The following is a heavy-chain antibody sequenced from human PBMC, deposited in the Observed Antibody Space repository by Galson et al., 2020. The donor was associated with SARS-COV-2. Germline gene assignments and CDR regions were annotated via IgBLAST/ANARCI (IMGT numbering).Heavy chain of an antibody. CDR3: AKVVSKYDSSGDDAFDI. J-gene: IGHJ3*02. Sequence: GESLKISCAASGFTFSSSAMSWVRQAPGKGLEWVSTISGLGVTTYYAGSVKGRFTVSRDNSKNTLYLQMNSLRAEDTAVHYCAKVVSKYDSSGDDAFDIWGQGTVVAVSS. D-gene: IGHD3-22*01. CDR2: ISGLGVTT. V-gene: IGHV3-23*01. CDR1: GFTFSSSA.